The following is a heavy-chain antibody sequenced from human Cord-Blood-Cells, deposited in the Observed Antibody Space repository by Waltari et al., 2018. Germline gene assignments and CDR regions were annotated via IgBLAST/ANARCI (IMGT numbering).Heavy chain of an antibody. Sequence: GASRGVVVQPGRSLRLSCAASGFIFSSYAMHWVRQAPGKGLEWVAVISYDGSTKYYADSVKGRFTISRDNSKNTLYLQRNRLSAEDTAVYYCAREGRSSWYYFDYWGQGTLVTVSS. V-gene: IGHV3-30-3*01. CDR1: GFIFSSYA. CDR3: AREGRSSWYYFDY. CDR2: ISYDGSTK. J-gene: IGHJ4*02. D-gene: IGHD6-13*01.